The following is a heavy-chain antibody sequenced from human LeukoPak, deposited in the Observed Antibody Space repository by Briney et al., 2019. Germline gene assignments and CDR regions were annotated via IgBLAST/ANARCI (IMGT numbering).Heavy chain of an antibody. CDR1: GGSISTYY. J-gene: IGHJ5*02. CDR2: ISYGNT. D-gene: IGHD5-18*01. Sequence: SETLSLTCSVSGGSISTYYWNWIRQTPGKGLEWIGHISYGNTDYNPSLKSRVTISVDPSKNQFSLKLTSVTAPDTAVYYCARDKAHSYGRYFDPWGQGALVTVSS. CDR3: ARDKAHSYGRYFDP. V-gene: IGHV4-59*01.